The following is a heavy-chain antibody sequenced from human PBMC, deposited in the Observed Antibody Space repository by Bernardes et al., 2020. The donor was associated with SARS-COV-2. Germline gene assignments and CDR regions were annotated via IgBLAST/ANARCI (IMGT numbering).Heavy chain of an antibody. V-gene: IGHV3-72*01. CDR2: SRGKGDSYTT. CDR1: GFTFSDHY. D-gene: IGHD3-16*01. CDR3: ARDQWSPDYYYALAV. Sequence: SLRPACAASGFTFSDHYMDWVRQPPGKGLEWVGCSRGKGDSYTTEYAASVKGRFTIPRDDSKNSVYLQMNSLTIEDTAVYYGARDQWSPDYYYALAVWGQATKVTVS. J-gene: IGHJ6*02.